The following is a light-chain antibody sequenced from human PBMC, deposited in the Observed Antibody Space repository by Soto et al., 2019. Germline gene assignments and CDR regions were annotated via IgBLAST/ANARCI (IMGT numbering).Light chain of an antibody. CDR1: QSIRTF. CDR2: DAS. CDR3: QQYDNLPLT. Sequence: DIQMTQSPSSLSASVGDTVTVTCRSSQSIRTFLNWYQQRPGKAPKLLIYDASNLETGVPSRFSGSGSGTDFTFTISSLQPEDIATYYCQQYDNLPLTFGGGTKVDIK. V-gene: IGKV1-33*01. J-gene: IGKJ4*01.